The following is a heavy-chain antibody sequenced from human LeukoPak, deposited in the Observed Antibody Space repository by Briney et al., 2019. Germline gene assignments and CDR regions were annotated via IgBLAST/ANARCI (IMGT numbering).Heavy chain of an antibody. D-gene: IGHD6-19*01. Sequence: GGSLRLSCAASGFTFSNSAMSWVRQAPGKGLEWVSTLSGSGITTHYADSVKGRFTISRDNSKNTLYLQMNSLRAEDTAVYYCAKGIYSSGWSYFDYWGHGTLVTVSS. V-gene: IGHV3-23*01. CDR1: GFTFSNSA. CDR3: AKGIYSSGWSYFDY. CDR2: LSGSGITT. J-gene: IGHJ4*01.